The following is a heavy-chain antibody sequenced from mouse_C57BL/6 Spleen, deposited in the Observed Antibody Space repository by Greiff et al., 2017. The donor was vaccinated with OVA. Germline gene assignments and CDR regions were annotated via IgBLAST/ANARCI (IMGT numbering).Heavy chain of an antibody. CDR3: AREDTRFAY. D-gene: IGHD1-1*01. J-gene: IGHJ3*01. CDR2: ISDGGSYT. V-gene: IGHV5-4*01. CDR1: GFTFSSYA. Sequence: EVHLVESGGGLVKPGGSLKLSCAASGFTFSSYAMSWVRQTPEKRLEWVATISDGGSYTYYPDNVKGRFTISRDNAKNNLYLQMSHLKSEDTAMYYCAREDTRFAYWGQGTLVTVSA.